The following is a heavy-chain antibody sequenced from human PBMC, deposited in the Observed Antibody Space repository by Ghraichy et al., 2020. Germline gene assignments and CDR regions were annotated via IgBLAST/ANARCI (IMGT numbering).Heavy chain of an antibody. CDR3: ARDTRTMFGVVSQYYYYYGMDV. D-gene: IGHD3-3*01. V-gene: IGHV4-61*01. CDR1: GGSLSSGSYY. CDR2: IYYIGST. J-gene: IGHJ6*02. Sequence: SETLSLTCPLPGGSLSSGSYYGSWIRQPPGKGREWVGYIYYIGSTNYNPCLKSRITIAVDTSKHQFSLQPSSVTAAHTAVYYCARDTRTMFGVVSQYYYYYGMDVWGQGTPVTVSS.